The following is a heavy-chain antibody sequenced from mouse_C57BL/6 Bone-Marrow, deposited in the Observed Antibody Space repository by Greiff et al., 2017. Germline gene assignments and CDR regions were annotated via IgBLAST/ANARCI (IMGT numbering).Heavy chain of an antibody. Sequence: EVQRVESGGGLVKPGGSLKLSCAASGFTFSSYAMSCVRQTPEKRLEWVATISDGGSYTYYPDNVKGRFTISRDNAKNNLYLQMSHLKSEDTAMYYCARALLLPYFDYWGQGTTLTVSS. V-gene: IGHV5-4*01. D-gene: IGHD1-1*01. CDR2: ISDGGSYT. CDR3: ARALLLPYFDY. J-gene: IGHJ2*01. CDR1: GFTFSSYA.